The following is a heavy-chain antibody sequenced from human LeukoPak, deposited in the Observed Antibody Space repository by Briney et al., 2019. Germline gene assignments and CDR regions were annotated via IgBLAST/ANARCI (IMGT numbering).Heavy chain of an antibody. CDR1: GGTFSSYA. Sequence: SVKVSCKASGGTFSSYAISWVRQAPGQGLEWMGGIIPIFGTANYAQKFQGRVTITADESTSTAYMELSSLRSEDTAVYHCAGAAAADLRFGWFDPWGQGTLVTVSS. V-gene: IGHV1-69*01. CDR3: AGAAAADLRFGWFDP. D-gene: IGHD6-13*01. CDR2: IIPIFGTA. J-gene: IGHJ5*02.